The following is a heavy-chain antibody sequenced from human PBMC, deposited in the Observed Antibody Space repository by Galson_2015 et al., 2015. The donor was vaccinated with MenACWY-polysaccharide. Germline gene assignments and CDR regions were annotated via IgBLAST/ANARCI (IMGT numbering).Heavy chain of an antibody. D-gene: IGHD3-3*01. Sequence: LRLSCAASGFPFTSYAMSWVRQAPGEGLEWVSAIRSSGTNTYYADSVKGRFTISRDNSKNTLYLQMNSLRAEDTAVYYCAKDSTDFWSVAGRFDHWGQGTLVTVSS. V-gene: IGHV3-23*01. J-gene: IGHJ5*02. CDR2: IRSSGTNT. CDR1: GFPFTSYA. CDR3: AKDSTDFWSVAGRFDH.